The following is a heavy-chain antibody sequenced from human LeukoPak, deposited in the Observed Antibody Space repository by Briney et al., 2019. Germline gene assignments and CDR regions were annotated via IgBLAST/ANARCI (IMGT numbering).Heavy chain of an antibody. CDR1: GGSIISSTYY. CDR3: ARHSRGYYDSTGYYYGSHAFDI. J-gene: IGHJ3*02. D-gene: IGHD3-22*01. V-gene: IGHV4-39*01. CDR2: IYYSGTT. Sequence: SETLSLTCTVFGGSIISSTYYWGWIRQPPGKGLEWIGSIYYSGTTYYNPSLKSRVTISVDTSRNQFSLKLSSVTAADTAVFHCARHSRGYYDSTGYYYGSHAFDIWGQGTMVTVSS.